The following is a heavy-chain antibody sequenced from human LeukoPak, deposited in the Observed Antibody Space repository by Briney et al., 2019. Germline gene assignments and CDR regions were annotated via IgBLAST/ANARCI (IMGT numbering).Heavy chain of an antibody. J-gene: IGHJ4*02. CDR2: INHSGST. CDR1: GGSFSGYY. D-gene: IGHD3-22*01. Sequence: PSETLSLTCAVYGGSFSGYYWSWIRQPPGKGLEWIGEINHSGSTNYNPSLKSRVTISVDTSKNQFSLKLSSVTAADTAVYYCAREGRSGRDSYYDSSGYYYVPSPTRGSSYWDYWGQGTLVTVSS. V-gene: IGHV4-34*01. CDR3: AREGRSGRDSYYDSSGYYYVPSPTRGSSYWDY.